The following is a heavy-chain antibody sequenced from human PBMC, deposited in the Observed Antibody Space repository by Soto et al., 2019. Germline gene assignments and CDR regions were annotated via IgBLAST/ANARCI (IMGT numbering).Heavy chain of an antibody. J-gene: IGHJ4*02. V-gene: IGHV3-30*18. CDR1: GFTFSDYG. CDR2: MSYAGTYK. CDR3: AKEMYPRTVLDSSSPWGDY. D-gene: IGHD6-6*01. Sequence: PGGSLRLSCAVSGFTFSDYGMHLVLQAPGKGLEWVAVMSYAGTYKYYAYSVKCRFTISRDLSGNTLFLQMNSLRLEDTAVYFCAKEMYPRTVLDSSSPWGDYWGQGTLVTVSS.